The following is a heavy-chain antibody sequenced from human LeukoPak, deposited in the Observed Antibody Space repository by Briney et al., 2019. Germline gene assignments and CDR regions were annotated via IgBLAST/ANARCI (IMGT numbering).Heavy chain of an antibody. J-gene: IGHJ3*02. Sequence: PSETLSLTCTVSGGSISSYYWSWIRRPPGKGLEWIGYIYYSGSTNYNPSLKSRVTISVDTSKNQFSLKLSSVTAADTAVYYCARGNKVVVAANDAFDIWGQGTMVTVSS. V-gene: IGHV4-59*12. D-gene: IGHD2-15*01. CDR2: IYYSGST. CDR3: ARGNKVVVAANDAFDI. CDR1: GGSISSYY.